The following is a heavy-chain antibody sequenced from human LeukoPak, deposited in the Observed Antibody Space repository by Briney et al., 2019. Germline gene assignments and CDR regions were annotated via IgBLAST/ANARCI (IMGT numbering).Heavy chain of an antibody. CDR2: IYYSGST. CDR3: AREVPEYYDFWSGYFYYFDY. J-gene: IGHJ4*02. Sequence: SETLSLTCTVSGGSISSYYRSWIRQPPGKGLEWNGYIYYSGSTNYNPSLKSRVTISVDTSKNQFSLKLTSVTAADTAVYYCAREVPEYYDFWSGYFYYFDYWGQGTLVTVSS. V-gene: IGHV4-59*01. D-gene: IGHD3-3*01. CDR1: GGSISSYY.